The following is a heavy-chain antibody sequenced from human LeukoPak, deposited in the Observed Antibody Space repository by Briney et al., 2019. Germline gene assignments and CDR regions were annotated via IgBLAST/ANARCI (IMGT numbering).Heavy chain of an antibody. Sequence: GGSLRLSCAASGFTFSSYSMNWVRQAPGKGLEWVSSISSSSSYIYYADSVKGRFTISRDNAKNSLYLQMNSLRAEDTAVYYCARMGDSSGYYGDWGQGTLVTVSS. CDR1: GFTFSSYS. CDR3: ARMGDSSGYYGD. V-gene: IGHV3-21*04. D-gene: IGHD3-22*01. J-gene: IGHJ4*02. CDR2: ISSSSSYI.